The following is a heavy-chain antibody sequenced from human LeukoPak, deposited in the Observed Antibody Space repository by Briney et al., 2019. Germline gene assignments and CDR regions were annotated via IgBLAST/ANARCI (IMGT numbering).Heavy chain of an antibody. CDR3: ARRSSPTATSGVGFDP. J-gene: IGHJ5*02. CDR1: GGSFSGYY. V-gene: IGHV4-34*01. D-gene: IGHD2-2*01. Sequence: PSETLSLTCAVYGGSFSGYYWSWIRQPPGKGLEWTGEINHSGSTNYNPSLKSRVTISVDTSKNQFSLKLSSVTAADTAVYYCARRSSPTATSGVGFDPWGQGTLVTVSS. CDR2: INHSGST.